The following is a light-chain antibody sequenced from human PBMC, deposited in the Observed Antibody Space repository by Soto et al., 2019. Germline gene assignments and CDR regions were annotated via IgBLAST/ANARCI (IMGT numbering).Light chain of an antibody. CDR3: AAWDGRLVGV. Sequence: QAVVTQPPSASGTPGQRVTISCSGSRSNIGSNYVYWYQQLPGTAPKLLIYSDNQRPSGVPDRFSGSKSGTSGSLAISGPTYEGEAYYCFAAWDGRLVGVFGGGTKVAVL. CDR1: RSNIGSNY. J-gene: IGLJ2*01. CDR2: SDN. V-gene: IGLV1-47*02.